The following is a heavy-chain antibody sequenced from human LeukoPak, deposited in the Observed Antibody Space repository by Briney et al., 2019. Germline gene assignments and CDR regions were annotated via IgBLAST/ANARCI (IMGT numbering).Heavy chain of an antibody. V-gene: IGHV3-7*01. CDR2: IKQDGSEK. CDR3: ARDGMYYDYVWGSYRSGPYFDY. J-gene: IGHJ4*02. D-gene: IGHD3-16*02. CDR1: GFTFSSYW. Sequence: GGSLRLSCAASGFTFSSYWMSWVRQAPGKGLEWVANIKQDGSEKYYVDSVKGRFTISRDNAKNSVYLQMNSLRAEDTAVYYCARDGMYYDYVWGSYRSGPYFDYWGQGTLVTVSS.